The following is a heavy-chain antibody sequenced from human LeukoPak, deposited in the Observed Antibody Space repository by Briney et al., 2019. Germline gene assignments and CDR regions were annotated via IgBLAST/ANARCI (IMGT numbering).Heavy chain of an antibody. J-gene: IGHJ4*02. V-gene: IGHV3-23*01. CDR1: GFTFNSYA. D-gene: IGHD3-22*01. CDR2: ISGSVGST. CDR3: AKDQGISSGYYYFDY. Sequence: PGGSLSLSCAASGFTFNSYAMSWVRQAQGKGLEWVSAISGSVGSTYYADSVKGRFTISRDNSKNSLYLQMNSLRAEDTAVYYCAKDQGISSGYYYFDYWGQGTLVTVSS.